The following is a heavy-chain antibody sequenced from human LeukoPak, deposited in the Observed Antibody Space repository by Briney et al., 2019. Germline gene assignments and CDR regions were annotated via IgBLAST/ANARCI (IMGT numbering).Heavy chain of an antibody. J-gene: IGHJ6*02. V-gene: IGHV3-30-3*01. CDR3: AREPYYYGSGSTYYYYGMDV. D-gene: IGHD3-10*01. Sequence: GGSLRLSCAASGFTFSSYAMSWVRQAPGKGLEWVAVISYDGNNKYYADSVKGRFTISRDNSKNTLYLQMNSLRAEDTAVYYCAREPYYYGSGSTYYYYGMDVWGQGTTVTVSS. CDR2: ISYDGNNK. CDR1: GFTFSSYA.